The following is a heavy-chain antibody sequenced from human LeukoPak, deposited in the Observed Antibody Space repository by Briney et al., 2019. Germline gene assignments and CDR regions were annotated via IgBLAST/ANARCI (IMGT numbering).Heavy chain of an antibody. CDR2: ISAYNGNT. V-gene: IGHV1-18*04. D-gene: IGHD3-10*01. Sequence: ASVKVSCKASGYTFTSYGISWVRQAPGQGLEWMGWISAYNGNTSYVQKFRGRVTMTTDTSTSTAYMKLRSLRSDDTAVYYCARDQAFVRGDLDYWGQGTLVTVSS. CDR1: GYTFTSYG. J-gene: IGHJ4*02. CDR3: ARDQAFVRGDLDY.